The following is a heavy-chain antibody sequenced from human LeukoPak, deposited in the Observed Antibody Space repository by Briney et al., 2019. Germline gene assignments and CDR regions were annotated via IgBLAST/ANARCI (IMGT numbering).Heavy chain of an antibody. CDR1: GGSIGSSSYY. Sequence: PSETLSLTCTVSGGSIGSSSYYWGWIRQPPGKGLEWIGSIYYSGSTYYNPSLKSRVTISVDTSKNQFSLKLSSVTAADTAVYYCARVDTAMVPDYWGQGTLVTVSS. CDR3: ARVDTAMVPDY. CDR2: IYYSGST. J-gene: IGHJ4*02. V-gene: IGHV4-39*07. D-gene: IGHD5-18*01.